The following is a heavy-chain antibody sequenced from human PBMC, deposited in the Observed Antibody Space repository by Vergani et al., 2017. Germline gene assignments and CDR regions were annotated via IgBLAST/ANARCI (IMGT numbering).Heavy chain of an antibody. CDR1: GFTFSSYA. CDR2: ISGSGGST. J-gene: IGHJ4*02. D-gene: IGHD5-18*01. V-gene: IGHV3-23*01. CDR3: AKGRYGGFGADLDY. Sequence: EVQLLESGGGLVQPGGSLRLSCAASGFTFSSYAMSWVRQAPGKGLEWVSAISGSGGSTDYADSVKGRFTISRDNSKNTLYLQMNSLRAEDTAVYYCAKGRYGGFGADLDYWGQGTLVTVSS.